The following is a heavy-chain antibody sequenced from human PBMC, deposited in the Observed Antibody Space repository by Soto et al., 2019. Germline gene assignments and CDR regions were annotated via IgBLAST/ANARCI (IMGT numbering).Heavy chain of an antibody. D-gene: IGHD6-19*01. CDR1: GGSISSYY. J-gene: IGHJ4*02. V-gene: IGHV4-59*01. CDR2: IYYSGST. CDR3: ASRYGSVFDF. Sequence: QVQLQESGPGLVKPSETLSLTCTDSGGSISSYYWSWVRQHPGKRLEWIGYIYYSGSTNYNPSLKSRVTISVATSKNQFTLKLSSVTAAYTAVYYCASRYGSVFDFWGQGTLVTVSS.